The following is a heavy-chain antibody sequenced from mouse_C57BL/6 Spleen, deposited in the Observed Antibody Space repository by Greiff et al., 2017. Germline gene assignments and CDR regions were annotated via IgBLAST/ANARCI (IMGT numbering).Heavy chain of an antibody. CDR3: ARHRGSPFFGD. D-gene: IGHD1-1*01. J-gene: IGHJ2*01. CDR2: ISSGGSYT. CDR1: GFTFSSYG. Sequence: EVMLVESGGDLVKPGGSLKLSCAASGFTFSSYGMSWVRQTPDKRLEWVATISSGGSYTYYPDSVKGRFTISRDNAKNTLYLQMSSLKSEDTAMYYCARHRGSPFFGDWGQGTTLTVSS. V-gene: IGHV5-6*01.